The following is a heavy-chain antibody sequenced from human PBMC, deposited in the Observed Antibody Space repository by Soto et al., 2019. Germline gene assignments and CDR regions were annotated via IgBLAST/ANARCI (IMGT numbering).Heavy chain of an antibody. J-gene: IGHJ6*02. CDR3: ARIVVVPAATIYYYYGMDV. D-gene: IGHD2-2*01. Sequence: SETLSLTCAVYGGSFSGYYWSWIRQPPGKRLEWIGEINHSGSTNYNPSLKSRVTISVDTSKNQFSLKLSSVTAADTAVYYCARIVVVPAATIYYYYGMDVWGQGXTVTVSS. CDR2: INHSGST. CDR1: GGSFSGYY. V-gene: IGHV4-34*01.